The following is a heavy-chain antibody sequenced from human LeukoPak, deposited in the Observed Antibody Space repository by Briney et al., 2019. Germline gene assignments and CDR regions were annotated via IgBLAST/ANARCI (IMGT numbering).Heavy chain of an antibody. Sequence: GESLRLSCAASGFTFSLYSMNWVRQAPGKGLEWLSYIDRDNDPIHYADSVKGRYIVSRDNAKNSVWLQMNSLSAEDTAVYYCARGGCGKNCPTHSFDYSGQGILVTVSP. CDR2: IDRDNDPI. J-gene: IGHJ4*02. CDR3: ARGGCGKNCPTHSFDY. D-gene: IGHD2-21*01. V-gene: IGHV3-48*01. CDR1: GFTFSLYS.